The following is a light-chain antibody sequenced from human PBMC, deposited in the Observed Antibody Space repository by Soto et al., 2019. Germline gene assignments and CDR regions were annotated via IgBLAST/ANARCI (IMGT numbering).Light chain of an antibody. CDR2: GTS. J-gene: IGKJ1*01. CDR1: QGVGSTF. Sequence: EIVLTQSPGTLSLYPGERATLSCRASQGVGSTFLAWYQQKPGQAPRLLIYGTSSRATGIPDRFSGSGSGADFTLTISRLEPEDFAVYYCQQYGAAPWTFGQGTKVEIK. V-gene: IGKV3-20*01. CDR3: QQYGAAPWT.